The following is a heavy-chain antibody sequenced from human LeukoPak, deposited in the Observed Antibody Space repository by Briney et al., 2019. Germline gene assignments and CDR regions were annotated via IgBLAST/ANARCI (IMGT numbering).Heavy chain of an antibody. D-gene: IGHD3-9*01. Sequence: SETLSLTCTVSGGSISSSSYYWGWIRQPPGKGLEWIGSIYHSGSTYYNPSLKSRVTISVDTSKNQFSLKLSSVTAADTAVYYCARAANYDILTGCDFDYWGQGTLVTVSS. CDR2: IYHSGST. J-gene: IGHJ4*02. CDR3: ARAANYDILTGCDFDY. CDR1: GGSISSSSYY. V-gene: IGHV4-39*07.